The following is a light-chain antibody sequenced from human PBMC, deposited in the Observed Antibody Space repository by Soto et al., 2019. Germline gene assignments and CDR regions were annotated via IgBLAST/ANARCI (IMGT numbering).Light chain of an antibody. CDR1: TGAVTSGYY. CDR3: LLFYGDGVV. Sequence: QAVVTQEPSLTVSPGGTVTLTCASSTGAVTSGYYPNWFQQRPGQPPRALIYSTTYKHPWTPARFSGSPVGGKAALALSGAQPEEEAEYYCLLFYGDGVVFGGGTKLTVL. CDR2: STT. V-gene: IGLV7-43*01. J-gene: IGLJ2*01.